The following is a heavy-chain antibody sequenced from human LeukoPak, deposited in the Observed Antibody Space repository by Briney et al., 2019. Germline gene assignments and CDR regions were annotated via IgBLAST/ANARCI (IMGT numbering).Heavy chain of an antibody. J-gene: IGHJ4*02. CDR2: IYPGDSDT. CDR3: ARGGHYYYGSDSFDY. CDR1: GYSFTSYW. D-gene: IGHD3-10*01. Sequence: KCGESLKISCNSSGYSFTSYWIGWVRQMPGKGLEWMGIIYPGDSDTRYSPSFQGQVTISADKSISTAYLQWSSLKASDTAMYYCARGGHYYYGSDSFDYWGQGTLVTVSS. V-gene: IGHV5-51*01.